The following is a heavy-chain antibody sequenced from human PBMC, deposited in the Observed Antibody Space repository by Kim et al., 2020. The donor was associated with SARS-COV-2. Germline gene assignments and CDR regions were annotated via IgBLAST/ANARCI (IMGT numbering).Heavy chain of an antibody. Sequence: ASVKVSCKASGYTFTSYYMHWVRQAPGQGLEWMGIINPSGGSTSYAQKFQGRVTMTRDTSTSTVYMELSSLRSEDTAVYYCVRVKSFSSGSAYYFDYWGQGTLVTVSS. V-gene: IGHV1-46*01. CDR3: VRVKSFSSGSAYYFDY. CDR2: INPSGGST. D-gene: IGHD6-19*01. J-gene: IGHJ4*02. CDR1: GYTFTSYY.